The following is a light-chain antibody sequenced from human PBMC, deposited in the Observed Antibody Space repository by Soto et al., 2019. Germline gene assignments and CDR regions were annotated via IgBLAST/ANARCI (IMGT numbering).Light chain of an antibody. CDR1: SSDVGGYNY. CDR3: SSYAGSNNYVV. CDR2: EVS. V-gene: IGLV2-8*01. J-gene: IGLJ2*01. Sequence: QSALTQPPSASGSPGQSVTISCTGTSSDVGGYNYVSWYQQHPGKAPKLMIYEVSKRPPGVPDRFSGSRSGNTASLTVSGLQADDEGDYYCSSYAGSNNYVVFGGGTKLTVL.